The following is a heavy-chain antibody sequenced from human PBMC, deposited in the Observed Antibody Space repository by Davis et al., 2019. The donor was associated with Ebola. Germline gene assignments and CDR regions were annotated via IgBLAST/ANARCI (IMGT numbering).Heavy chain of an antibody. Sequence: SVKVSCKASGDTFSSYAISWVRQAPGQGLEWMERIIPNLGIANYAQKFQGRVTITADKSTSTAYMELSSLRSEDTAVYYCARASATSGNYHYYGINVWGQGTTVTVSS. D-gene: IGHD1-14*01. CDR3: ARASATSGNYHYYGINV. J-gene: IGHJ6*02. CDR2: IIPNLGIA. CDR1: GDTFSSYA. V-gene: IGHV1-69*04.